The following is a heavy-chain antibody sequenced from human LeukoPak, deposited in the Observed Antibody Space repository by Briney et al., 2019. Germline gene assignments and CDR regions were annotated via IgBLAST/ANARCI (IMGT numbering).Heavy chain of an antibody. CDR2: INHSGST. V-gene: IGHV4-34*01. CDR1: GGSFSGYY. CDR3: ARAYYDYVWGSYRPYYFDY. J-gene: IGHJ4*02. Sequence: PSETLSLTCAVYGGSFSGYYWSWIRQPPGKGLEWIGEINHSGSTNYNPSLKSRVTISVDTSKNQFSLKLSSVTAADTAVYYRARAYYDYVWGSYRPYYFDYWGQGTLVTVSS. D-gene: IGHD3-16*02.